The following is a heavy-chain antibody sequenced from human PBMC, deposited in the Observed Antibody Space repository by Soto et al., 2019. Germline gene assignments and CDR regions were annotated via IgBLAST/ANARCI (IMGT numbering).Heavy chain of an antibody. D-gene: IGHD3-3*01. CDR2: IIPMFGTA. V-gene: IGHV1-69*13. CDR3: AKDFSTIFGVVITDYYYYYGMDV. J-gene: IGHJ6*02. CDR1: GGTFSTYT. Sequence: SVKVSCKASGGTFSTYTINWVRQAPGQGLEWMGGIIPMFGTANYAQKFQGRVTITADESTSTAYMELSSLRAEDTAVYYCAKDFSTIFGVVITDYYYYYGMDVWGQGTTVTVSS.